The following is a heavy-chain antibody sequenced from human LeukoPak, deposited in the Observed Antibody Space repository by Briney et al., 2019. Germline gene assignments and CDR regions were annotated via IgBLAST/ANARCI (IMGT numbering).Heavy chain of an antibody. J-gene: IGHJ4*02. CDR2: IRSKTHNYAT. V-gene: IGHV3-73*01. CDR3: ASPSDGDLWSGYLTY. D-gene: IGHD3-3*01. Sequence: GGSLKLSCAASGFTFSDSAIHWVRQASGKGLEWVGRIRSKTHNYATEYGASMKGTFTISRDDSKNTASLQMNSLKVEDTATYYCASPSDGDLWSGYLTYWGQGTVVTVSS. CDR1: GFTFSDSA.